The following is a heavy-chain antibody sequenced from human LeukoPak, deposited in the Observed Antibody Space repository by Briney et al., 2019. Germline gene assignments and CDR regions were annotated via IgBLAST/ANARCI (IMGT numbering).Heavy chain of an antibody. CDR3: ARVSSAYSNDY. V-gene: IGHV7-4-1*02. Sequence: GASVKVSCKASGGTFSSYAISWVRQAPGQGLEWMGWINTNTGNPTYAQGFTRRFVFSLDTSVSTAYLQISSLKAEDTAVYYCARVSSAYSNDYWGQGTLVTVSS. CDR1: GGTFSSYA. CDR2: INTNTGNP. D-gene: IGHD3-22*01. J-gene: IGHJ4*02.